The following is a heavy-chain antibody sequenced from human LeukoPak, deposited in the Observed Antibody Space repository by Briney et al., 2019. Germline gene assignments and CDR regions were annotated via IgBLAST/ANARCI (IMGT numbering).Heavy chain of an antibody. D-gene: IGHD6-13*01. CDR2: IEEDGSER. CDR1: AFIFSGHW. V-gene: IGHV3-7*03. Sequence: GGSLRLSCEGSAFIFSGHWMNWVRQTPGKGLEWVASIEEDGSERQYVDSVKGRFTISRDNSKDTLYLQMNGLRAEDTAVYFCAKQSAGSAAWYSLHYDFWGQGTLVTVSS. CDR3: AKQSAGSAAWYSLHYDF. J-gene: IGHJ4*02.